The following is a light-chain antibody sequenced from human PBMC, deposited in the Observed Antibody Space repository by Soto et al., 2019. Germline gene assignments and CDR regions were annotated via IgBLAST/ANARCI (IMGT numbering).Light chain of an antibody. Sequence: EIVLTQSPATLSLSPGERATLSCRASQSVSSYLAWYQQKPGQAPRLLIYDASARATGIPARFSGSGSGTDFTLTITSLEPEDFAVYYCQHRSNWPRTFGQGTKLEIK. V-gene: IGKV3-11*01. CDR1: QSVSSY. CDR3: QHRSNWPRT. J-gene: IGKJ2*01. CDR2: DAS.